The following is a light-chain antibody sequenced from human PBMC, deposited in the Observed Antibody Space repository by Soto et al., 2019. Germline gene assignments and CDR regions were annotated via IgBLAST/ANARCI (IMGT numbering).Light chain of an antibody. CDR1: QSIGSW. Sequence: DIQLTQSPSNLAASVGVRVSITCRASQSIGSWLAWYQQKPGKAPKLLIYGGYTLQSGVPSRFSGSGSGTEFSLTISSLQPGDFATYYCQQYNSYSLTFGQGNKGDI. V-gene: IGKV1-5*01. CDR2: GGY. J-gene: IGKJ1*01. CDR3: QQYNSYSLT.